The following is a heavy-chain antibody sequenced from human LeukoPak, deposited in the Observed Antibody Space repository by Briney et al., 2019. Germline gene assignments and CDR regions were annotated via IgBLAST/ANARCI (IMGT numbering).Heavy chain of an antibody. J-gene: IGHJ4*02. CDR2: ISSSSSYI. Sequence: GGSLRLSCAASGFTFSSYIMNWVRQAPGKGLEWVSSISSSSSYIYYADSVKGRFTISRDSAKNSLYLQMNSLRAEDTAVYYCARAAAAGTYGVDYWGQGTLVTVSS. D-gene: IGHD6-13*01. V-gene: IGHV3-21*01. CDR3: ARAAAAGTYGVDY. CDR1: GFTFSSYI.